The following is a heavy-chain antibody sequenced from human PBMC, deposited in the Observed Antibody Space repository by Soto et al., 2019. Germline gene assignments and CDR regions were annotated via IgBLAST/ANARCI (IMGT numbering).Heavy chain of an antibody. Sequence: QVQLQQWGAGLLKPSETLSLTCAVYGGSFSGYQWSWIRQTPGKGLEWIGEINDSGNINYNPSLKRRVTILLDTPKKQISLKLSSVTAADSAVYYCARGLILWFGELSRRGGYYYDMDVWGKGNTVTVSS. CDR3: ARGLILWFGELSRRGGYYYDMDV. CDR2: INDSGNI. V-gene: IGHV4-34*01. CDR1: GGSFSGYQ. D-gene: IGHD3-10*01. J-gene: IGHJ6*03.